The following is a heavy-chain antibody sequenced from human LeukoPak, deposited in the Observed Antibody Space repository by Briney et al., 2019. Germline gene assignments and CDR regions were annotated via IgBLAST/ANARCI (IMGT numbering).Heavy chain of an antibody. CDR1: GFTFSSYS. CDR3: AKLLHYGDYGGLGY. J-gene: IGHJ4*02. CDR2: ISSSSSYI. Sequence: GGSLRLSCAASGFTFSSYSMNWVRQAPGKGLEWVSSISSSSSYIYYADSVKGRFTISRDNSKNTLYLQMNSLRAEDTAVYYCAKLLHYGDYGGLGYWGQGTLVTVSS. V-gene: IGHV3-21*01. D-gene: IGHD4-17*01.